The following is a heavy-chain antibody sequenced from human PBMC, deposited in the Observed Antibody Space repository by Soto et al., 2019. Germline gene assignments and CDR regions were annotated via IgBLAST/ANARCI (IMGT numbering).Heavy chain of an antibody. CDR2: IIPIFGTA. CDR3: AREVPYCSSTSCYGPNYYYYHGMDV. J-gene: IGHJ6*02. Sequence: SVKVSCKASGGAFSSYAISWVRQAPGQGLEWMGGIIPIFGTANYAQKFQGRVTITADKSTSTAYMELSSLRSEDTAVYYCAREVPYCSSTSCYGPNYYYYHGMDVWGQGTTVTVSS. D-gene: IGHD2-2*01. CDR1: GGAFSSYA. V-gene: IGHV1-69*06.